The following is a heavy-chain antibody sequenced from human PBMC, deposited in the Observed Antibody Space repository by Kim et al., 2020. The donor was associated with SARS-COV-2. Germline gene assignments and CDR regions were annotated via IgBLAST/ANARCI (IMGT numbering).Heavy chain of an antibody. CDR2: IYYSGST. CDR3: AVRGSGWYYFDY. D-gene: IGHD6-19*01. Sequence: SETLSLTCTVSGGSISSSSYYWGWIRQPPGKGLEWIGSIYYSGSTYYNPSLKSRVTISVDTSKNQFSLKLSSVTAADTAVYYCAVRGSGWYYFDYWGQGTLVTVSS. V-gene: IGHV4-39*01. CDR1: GGSISSSSYY. J-gene: IGHJ4*02.